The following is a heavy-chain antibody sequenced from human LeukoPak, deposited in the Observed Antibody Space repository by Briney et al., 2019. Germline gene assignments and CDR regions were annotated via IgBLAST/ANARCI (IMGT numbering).Heavy chain of an antibody. CDR1: GFTVSSNY. CDR3: AKAGYGSGRRLNYYYGMDV. CDR2: IYSGGST. V-gene: IGHV3-53*05. D-gene: IGHD3-10*01. Sequence: GGSLRLSCAASGFTVSSNYMSWVRQAPGKGLEWVSVIYSGGSTYYADSVKGRFTISRDNSKNTLYLQMNSLRAEDTAVYYCAKAGYGSGRRLNYYYGMDVWGQGTTVTVSS. J-gene: IGHJ6*02.